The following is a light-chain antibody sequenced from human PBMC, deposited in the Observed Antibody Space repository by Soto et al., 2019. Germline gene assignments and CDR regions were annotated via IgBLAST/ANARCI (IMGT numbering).Light chain of an antibody. CDR3: SSYTSSSTLLYV. CDR1: SSDVGGYNY. J-gene: IGLJ1*01. Sequence: QSVLTQPASVSGSPGQSITISCTGTSSDVGGYNYVSWYRQHPGKAPKLMIYDVSNRPSGVSNRFSGSKSGNTASLTISGLQAEDEADYYCSSYTSSSTLLYVFGTGTKVTVL. CDR2: DVS. V-gene: IGLV2-14*01.